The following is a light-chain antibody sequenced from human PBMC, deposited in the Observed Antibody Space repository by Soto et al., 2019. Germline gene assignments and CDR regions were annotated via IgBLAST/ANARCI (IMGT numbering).Light chain of an antibody. J-gene: IGKJ1*01. CDR1: QSVSSN. V-gene: IGKV3D-15*03. CDR3: QQYGSSGT. CDR2: DAS. Sequence: KGKTQSTPTISVYTGERATLSCRASQSVSSNLAWHQQRPGQAPRLLIYDASNRATGIPARFSGSGSGTDFTLNISIQDPEDFALYYCQQYGSSGTFGQGTKVDIK.